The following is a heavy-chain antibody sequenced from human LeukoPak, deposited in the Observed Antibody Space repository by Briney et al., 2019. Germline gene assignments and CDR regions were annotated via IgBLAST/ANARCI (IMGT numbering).Heavy chain of an antibody. J-gene: IGHJ4*02. Sequence: GGSLRLSCAASGFTFSSYSMHWVRQAPGKGLEWVAVISYDIYSKYYADSVRGRFTISRDNSENTLYLQMNSLRGEDTAVYSCARDAWSIRSYFDYWGQGTLVTVPS. CDR1: GFTFSSYS. CDR3: ARDAWSIRSYFDY. D-gene: IGHD2-15*01. V-gene: IGHV3-30*04. CDR2: ISYDIYSK.